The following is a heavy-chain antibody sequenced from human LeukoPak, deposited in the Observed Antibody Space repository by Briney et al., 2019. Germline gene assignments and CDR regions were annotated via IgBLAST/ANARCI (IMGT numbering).Heavy chain of an antibody. Sequence: TGGSLRLSCVASGFSVSNTYMSWVRQAPGKGLDWVSIVYSGGTTYYADSVKGRFTISRDTSKNTIFLQMSSLRVEDTAIYYCAKTRGRYFDYWGQGALVTVSS. D-gene: IGHD3-10*01. CDR1: GFSVSNTY. CDR2: VYSGGTT. V-gene: IGHV3-53*01. J-gene: IGHJ4*02. CDR3: AKTRGRYFDY.